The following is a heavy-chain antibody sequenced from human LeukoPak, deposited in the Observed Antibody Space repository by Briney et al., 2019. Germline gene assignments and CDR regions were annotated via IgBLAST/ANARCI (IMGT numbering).Heavy chain of an antibody. V-gene: IGHV4-59*12. J-gene: IGHJ4*02. CDR1: GGSISSYY. CDR2: IYYSGSA. D-gene: IGHD3-9*01. CDR3: GRGPILPGYSVRSYFDY. Sequence: PSETLSLTCTVSGGSISSYYWSWIRQPPGKGLEWIGYIYYSGSANYNPSLKSRVTISVDTSKNQFSLKLSSVTAADTAVYYCGRGPILPGYSVRSYFDYWGQGTLVTVSS.